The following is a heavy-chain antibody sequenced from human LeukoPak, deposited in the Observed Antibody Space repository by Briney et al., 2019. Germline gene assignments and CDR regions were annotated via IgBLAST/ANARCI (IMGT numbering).Heavy chain of an antibody. Sequence: PGGSLRLSCAASGFAVINAWMTWFRQAPGKGVEWVGRNRNKANSYTTEYAPSVKGRFTISRDDTNNSMYLQMTSLQTEDTSLYYCARAPPIGAAYSFDYWGQGTLVTVSS. J-gene: IGHJ4*02. CDR1: GFAVINAW. CDR2: NRNKANSYTT. CDR3: ARAPPIGAAYSFDY. D-gene: IGHD4/OR15-4a*01. V-gene: IGHV3-72*01.